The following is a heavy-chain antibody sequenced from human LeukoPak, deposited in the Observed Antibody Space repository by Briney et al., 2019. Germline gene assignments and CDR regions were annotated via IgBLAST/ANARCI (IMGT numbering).Heavy chain of an antibody. V-gene: IGHV4-39*07. J-gene: IGHJ3*02. D-gene: IGHD3-9*01. CDR2: IYYSGST. Sequence: SETLSLTCTVSGGSISSSSYYWGWIRQPPGKGLEWIGSIYYSGSTYYNLSLKSRVTISVDTSKNQFSLKLSSVTAADTAVYYCARARLVTSGAFDIWGQGTMVTVSS. CDR1: GGSISSSSYY. CDR3: ARARLVTSGAFDI.